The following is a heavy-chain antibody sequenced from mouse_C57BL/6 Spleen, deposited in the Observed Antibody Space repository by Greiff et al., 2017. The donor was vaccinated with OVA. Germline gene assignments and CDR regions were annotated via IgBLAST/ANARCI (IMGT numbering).Heavy chain of an antibody. Sequence: VQRVESGAELVKPGASVKISCKASGYAFSSYWMNWVKQRPGKGLEWIGQIYPGDGDTNYNGKFKGKATLTADKSSSTAYMQLSSLTSEDSAVYFCARDGTGYAMDYWGQGTSVTVSS. V-gene: IGHV1-80*01. J-gene: IGHJ4*01. CDR2: IYPGDGDT. CDR3: ARDGTGYAMDY. CDR1: GYAFSSYW.